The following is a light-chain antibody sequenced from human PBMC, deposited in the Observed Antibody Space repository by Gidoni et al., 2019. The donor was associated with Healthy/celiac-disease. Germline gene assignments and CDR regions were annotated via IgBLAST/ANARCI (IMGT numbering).Light chain of an antibody. V-gene: IGLV1-51*01. CDR1: ISNIGTNY. Sequence: QAGWTRTPTGDAAPGEKVTISCSGSISNIGTNYVSWYQPLPGTAPKLLLYDTNQRPSGIPDRFSGSKSGSSATLGITGLQTGDEADYYCGTWDSSLSAVVFGGGTKLTVL. CDR2: DTN. CDR3: GTWDSSLSAVV. J-gene: IGLJ2*01.